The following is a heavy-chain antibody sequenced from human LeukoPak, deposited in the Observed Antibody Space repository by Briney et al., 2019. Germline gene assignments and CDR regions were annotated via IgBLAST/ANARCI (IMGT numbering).Heavy chain of an antibody. D-gene: IGHD5-18*01. J-gene: IGHJ4*02. CDR2: ISSSSSYI. Sequence: GGSLRLSCAASGFTFSSYGMSWVRQAPGKGLEWVSSISSSSSYIYYADSVKGRFTISRDNAKNSLYLQMNSLRAEDTAVYYCARWGSAAMVPLDYWGQGTLVTVSS. CDR3: ARWGSAAMVPLDY. V-gene: IGHV3-21*01. CDR1: GFTFSSYG.